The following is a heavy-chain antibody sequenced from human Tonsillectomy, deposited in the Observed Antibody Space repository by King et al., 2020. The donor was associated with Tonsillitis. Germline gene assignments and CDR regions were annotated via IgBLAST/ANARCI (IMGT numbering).Heavy chain of an antibody. CDR2: IRYNGINQ. V-gene: IGHV3-30*02. D-gene: IGHD2-15*01. Sequence: QVQLVESGGGVVQPGGSLRLSCAASGFTFSDFGMHWVRQAPGKGLEWVAFIRYNGINQYYADSVKGRFTISRDNSKNTLYLQMNSLRADDTALYYCAKSLAGGSGGRCHYYYGLDVWGQGTTVTVSS. CDR1: GFTFSDFG. CDR3: AKSLAGGSGGRCHYYYGLDV. J-gene: IGHJ6*02.